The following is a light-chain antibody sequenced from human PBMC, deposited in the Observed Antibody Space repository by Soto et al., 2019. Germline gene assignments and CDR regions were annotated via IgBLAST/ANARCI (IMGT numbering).Light chain of an antibody. CDR1: SSDVGGYSY. Sequence: QSALTQPASVSGSPGQSITISCTGTSSDVGGYSYVSWYQHHPGKAPKLMIYEVRNRPSGVSNRFSGSKSGNTASLTISGLQAEDEAEYYCSSYTSSSTLVVFGGGTQLTVL. CDR3: SSYTSSSTLVV. V-gene: IGLV2-14*01. J-gene: IGLJ2*01. CDR2: EVR.